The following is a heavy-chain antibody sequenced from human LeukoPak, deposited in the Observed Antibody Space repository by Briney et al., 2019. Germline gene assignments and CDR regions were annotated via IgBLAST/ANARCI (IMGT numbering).Heavy chain of an antibody. CDR1: GGSISSGDYY. CDR3: ARTRITMVRGGSNWFDP. D-gene: IGHD3-10*01. Sequence: SETLSLTCTVFGGSISSGDYYWSWIRQPPGKGLEWIGYIYYSGSTYYNPSLKSRVTISVDTSKNQFSLKLSSVTAADTAVYYCARTRITMVRGGSNWFDPWGQGTLVTVSS. J-gene: IGHJ5*02. CDR2: IYYSGST. V-gene: IGHV4-30-4*01.